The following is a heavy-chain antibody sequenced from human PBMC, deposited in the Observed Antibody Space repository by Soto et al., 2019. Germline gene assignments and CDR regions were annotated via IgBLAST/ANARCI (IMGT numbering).Heavy chain of an antibody. V-gene: IGHV4-31*03. CDR2: IYYSGST. CDR3: ARGYYYDSSGPISFDY. CDR1: GGSISSGGYY. Sequence: SETLSLTCTVSGGSISSGGYYWSWIRQHPGKGLEWIGYIYYSGSTYYNPSLKSRVTISVDRSKNQFSLKLSSVTAADTAVYYCARGYYYDSSGPISFDYWGQGTLVTVSS. D-gene: IGHD3-22*01. J-gene: IGHJ4*02.